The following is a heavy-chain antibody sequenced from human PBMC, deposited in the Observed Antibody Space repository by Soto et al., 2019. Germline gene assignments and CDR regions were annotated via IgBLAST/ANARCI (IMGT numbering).Heavy chain of an antibody. D-gene: IGHD2-15*01. CDR1: GDSVSSDITS. J-gene: IGHJ6*02. Sequence: SQTLSLTCAISGDSVSSDITSWNWIRQSPSRGLEWLGRTYYRSKWFHDYAASVKSRITINPDTSKNQFSLELNSMTPEDTAVYYCAREGGGSREYYYDYYGMDVWGQGTTVTVSS. CDR2: TYYRSKWFH. CDR3: AREGGGSREYYYDYYGMDV. V-gene: IGHV6-1*01.